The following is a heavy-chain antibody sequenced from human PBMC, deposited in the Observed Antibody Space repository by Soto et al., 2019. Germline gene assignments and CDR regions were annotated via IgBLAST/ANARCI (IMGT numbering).Heavy chain of an antibody. J-gene: IGHJ2*01. D-gene: IGHD2-2*01. Sequence: EVQLVESGGGLVQPGGSLRLSCAASGFTFSSYDMHWVRQATGKGLEWVSAIGTAGDTYYPGSVKGRFTISGENAKNSLYLQMNSLRAEDTAVYYCARGARDIVVVPAAFSWYFDLWGRGTLVTVSS. CDR1: GFTFSSYD. CDR2: IGTAGDT. V-gene: IGHV3-13*01. CDR3: ARGARDIVVVPAAFSWYFDL.